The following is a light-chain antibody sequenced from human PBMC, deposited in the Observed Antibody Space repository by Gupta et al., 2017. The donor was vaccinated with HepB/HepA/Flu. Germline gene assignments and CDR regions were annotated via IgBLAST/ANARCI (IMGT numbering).Light chain of an antibody. CDR3: SSYTAITRSVI. CDR1: SSDIGGYNY. J-gene: IGLJ2*01. Sequence: QSALTPPASVSGFPGQSITMSCIGTSSDIGGYNYVSWYQPLPDKAPKLIIYDVSSRPSGVSIRFSGSKSADTASLTISGLQADDEADYYCSSYTAITRSVIFGGGTKLTVL. CDR2: DVS. V-gene: IGLV2-14*03.